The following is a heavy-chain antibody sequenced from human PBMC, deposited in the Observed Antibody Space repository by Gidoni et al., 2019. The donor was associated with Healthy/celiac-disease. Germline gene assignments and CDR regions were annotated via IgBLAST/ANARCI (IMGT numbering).Heavy chain of an antibody. CDR3: AKATAGYSSGRGFDY. D-gene: IGHD6-19*01. CDR1: GFSFSSSA. CDR2: ISGSGGST. J-gene: IGHJ4*02. V-gene: IGHV3-23*01. Sequence: EVQLLESGGGLVPPGGSLRLSCAASGFSFSSSAMRWVRQAPGKGLEWVSAISGSGGSTYYAASVKGRFTISRDNSKNTLYLQMNSLRAEDTAVYYCAKATAGYSSGRGFDYWGQGTLVTVSS.